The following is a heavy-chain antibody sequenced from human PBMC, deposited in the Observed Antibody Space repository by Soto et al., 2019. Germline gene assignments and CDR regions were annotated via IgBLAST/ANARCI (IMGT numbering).Heavy chain of an antibody. J-gene: IGHJ4*02. D-gene: IGHD4-17*01. CDR1: GGTFSSYT. CDR2: IIPILGIA. CDR3: ARDHNYGDSTYYFDY. Sequence: SVKVSCKASGGTFSSYTISWVRQAPGQGLEWMGRIIPILGIANYAQKFQGRVTITADKSTSTAYMELSSLRSEDTAVYCCARDHNYGDSTYYFDYWGQGTLVTVSS. V-gene: IGHV1-69*04.